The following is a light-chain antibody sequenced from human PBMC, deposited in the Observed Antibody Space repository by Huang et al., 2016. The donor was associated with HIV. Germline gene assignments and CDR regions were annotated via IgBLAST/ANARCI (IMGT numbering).Light chain of an antibody. V-gene: IGKV1-5*03. J-gene: IGKJ2*01. Sequence: DIQMTQSPSTLSASVRDRVTITCRDSHSISTYLAWYQQKPWKAPKLRIYKASSLQSGVPSRFSGSGSGTEFTLTISSLQPDDFGSYYCQQYNSYSPTFGQGTKLEIK. CDR1: HSISTY. CDR3: QQYNSYSPT. CDR2: KAS.